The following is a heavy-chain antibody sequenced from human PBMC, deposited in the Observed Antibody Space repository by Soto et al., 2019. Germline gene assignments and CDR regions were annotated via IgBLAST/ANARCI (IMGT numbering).Heavy chain of an antibody. D-gene: IGHD2-21*02. CDR2: ISYDGSNK. Sequence: QVQLVESGGGVVQPGRSLRLSCAASGFTFSSYAMHWVRQAPGKGLEWVAVISYDGSNKYYADSVKGRFTISRDNSKNTLDLQTNSLRAEDTAVYYCARAGNCGGDCYSFLAYFDYWGQGTLVTVSS. CDR1: GFTFSSYA. CDR3: ARAGNCGGDCYSFLAYFDY. V-gene: IGHV3-30-3*01. J-gene: IGHJ4*02.